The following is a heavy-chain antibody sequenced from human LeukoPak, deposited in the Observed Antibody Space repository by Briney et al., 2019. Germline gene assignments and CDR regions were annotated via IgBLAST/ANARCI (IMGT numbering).Heavy chain of an antibody. CDR2: ISSNGGST. CDR3: ARGPDYDILTGYYNYLDY. V-gene: IGHV3-64*01. J-gene: IGHJ4*02. Sequence: PGGSLRLSCAASGFTFDDYAMHWVRQAPVKGLECVSAISSNGGSTYYANSVKGRFTISRDNSKNTLYLQMGSLRAEDMAVYYCARGPDYDILTGYYNYLDYWGQGTLVTVSS. CDR1: GFTFDDYA. D-gene: IGHD3-9*01.